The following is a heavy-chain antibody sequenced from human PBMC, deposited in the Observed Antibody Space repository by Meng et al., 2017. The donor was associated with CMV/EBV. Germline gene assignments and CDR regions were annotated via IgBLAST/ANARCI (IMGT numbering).Heavy chain of an antibody. CDR1: GYTFTGYY. V-gene: IGHV1-2*02. J-gene: IGHJ4*02. D-gene: IGHD5-12*01. CDR3: ARDRKYSGYDS. Sequence: ASVTVSCKASGYTFTGYYMHWVRQAPGQGLEGMGWINPNSGGTNYAPKFQGRVTMTRDTFISTAYMELSRLRSDDTGVYYCARDRKYSGYDSWGQGTLVTVSS. CDR2: INPNSGGT.